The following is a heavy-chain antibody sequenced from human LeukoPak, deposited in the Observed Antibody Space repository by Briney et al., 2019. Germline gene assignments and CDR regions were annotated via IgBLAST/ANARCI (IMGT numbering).Heavy chain of an antibody. CDR3: AKEPFLEWLQYYFDY. J-gene: IGHJ4*02. D-gene: IGHD3-3*02. CDR2: ISGSGGST. CDR1: GFTFSSYA. V-gene: IGHV3-23*01. Sequence: GGSLRLSCAASGFTFSSYAMSWVRQAPGKGLEWVSFISGSGGSTYYADSVKGRFTISRDNSKNTLYLQMNSLRAEDTAVYYCAKEPFLEWLQYYFDYWGQGTLVTVSS.